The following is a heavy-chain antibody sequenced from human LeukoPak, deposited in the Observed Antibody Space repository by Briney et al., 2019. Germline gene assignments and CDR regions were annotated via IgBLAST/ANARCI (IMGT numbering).Heavy chain of an antibody. CDR2: ISGGGTYT. CDR1: GFTFSSSN. Sequence: GGSLRLSCAGSGFTFSSSNMNWVRQAPGRGLEWVSGISGGGTYTYNADSVRGRFTISRDNSRNPLYLQMDPLRAEDTAIYYCAKDASTVTTFDAFDIWGQGTMVTVSS. CDR3: AKDASTVTTFDAFDI. V-gene: IGHV3-23*01. J-gene: IGHJ3*02. D-gene: IGHD4-17*01.